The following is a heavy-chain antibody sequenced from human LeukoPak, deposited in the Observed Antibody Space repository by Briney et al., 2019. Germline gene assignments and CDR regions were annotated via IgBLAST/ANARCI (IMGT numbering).Heavy chain of an antibody. J-gene: IGHJ4*02. V-gene: IGHV4-38-2*01. CDR3: ARHGITIFSPSYYFDY. Sequence: PSETLSLTCAVSGYSISSGYYWGWIREPPGKGLELIGSIYHSGSTYYNPSLKSRVTISVDTSKNQFSLKLSSVNAADTAVYYCARHGITIFSPSYYFDYWGQGTLVTVSS. CDR1: GYSISSGYY. D-gene: IGHD3-3*01. CDR2: IYHSGST.